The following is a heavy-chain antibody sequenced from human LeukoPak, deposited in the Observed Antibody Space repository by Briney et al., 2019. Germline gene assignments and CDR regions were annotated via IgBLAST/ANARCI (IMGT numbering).Heavy chain of an antibody. Sequence: PSVTLSLTCAVYGGSFSGYYWSWILQPPGKGLEWIGEINHSGSTNYNPSLKGRVTISVDTSKNQFSLKLSSVTAADTAVYYCARAYDFWSGYPPSGDYYFDYWGQGTLVTVSS. J-gene: IGHJ4*02. CDR3: ARAYDFWSGYPPSGDYYFDY. V-gene: IGHV4-34*01. CDR2: INHSGST. CDR1: GGSFSGYY. D-gene: IGHD3-3*01.